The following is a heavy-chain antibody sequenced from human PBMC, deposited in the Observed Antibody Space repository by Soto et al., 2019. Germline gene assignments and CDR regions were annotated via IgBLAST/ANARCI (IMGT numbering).Heavy chain of an antibody. CDR2: IIPIFGTA. CDR1: GGTFSSYA. J-gene: IGHJ4*02. Sequence: SVKVSCKASGGTFSSYAISWVRQAPGQGLEWMGGIIPIFGTANYAQKFQGRATITADESTGTAYMELSSLRSEDTAVYYCARGPSDDSGSSPFDYWGQGTLVTVSS. V-gene: IGHV1-69*13. D-gene: IGHD1-26*01. CDR3: ARGPSDDSGSSPFDY.